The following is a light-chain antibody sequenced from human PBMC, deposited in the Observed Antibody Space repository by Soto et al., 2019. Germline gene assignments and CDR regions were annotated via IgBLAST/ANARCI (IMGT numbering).Light chain of an antibody. CDR3: QQYGSSPWT. Sequence: EIVLTQSPGTLSLFPGERATLSCRASQSVSSSNLAWFQQKPGQAPRLLIHGTSSRATGIPDRFSGSGSGADFTLTISRREPEDLAVYYCQQYGSSPWTFGQGTNVEIK. CDR2: GTS. V-gene: IGKV3-20*01. CDR1: QSVSSSN. J-gene: IGKJ1*01.